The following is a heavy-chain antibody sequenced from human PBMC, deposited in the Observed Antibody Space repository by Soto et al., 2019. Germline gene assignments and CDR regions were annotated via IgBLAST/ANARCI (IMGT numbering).Heavy chain of an antibody. CDR1: GDSVSSNSAT. CDR3: ARRYGSCFDY. V-gene: IGHV6-1*01. D-gene: IGHD5-18*01. J-gene: IGHJ4*02. Sequence: SQTLSLTCAISGDSVSSNSATWDWIRQSPSRGLEWLGRTYYRSKWYNDYAVSVKSRITINPDTSNNQFSLKLSSVTAADTAVYYCARRYGSCFDYWGQGTLVTVSS. CDR2: TYYRSKWYN.